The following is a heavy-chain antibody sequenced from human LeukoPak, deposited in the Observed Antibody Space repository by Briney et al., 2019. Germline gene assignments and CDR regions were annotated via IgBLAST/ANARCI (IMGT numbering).Heavy chain of an antibody. CDR1: GFTFDDYA. V-gene: IGHV3-43*02. J-gene: IGHJ6*02. D-gene: IGHD2-2*01. CDR3: AKDISYGYCSSTSCYAGGMDV. CDR2: ISGDGGST. Sequence: PGGSLRLSCAASGFTFDDYAMHWVRQAPGKGLEWVSLISGDGGSTYYADSVKGRFTISRDNSKNSLYLQMNSLRTEDTALYYRAKDISYGYCSSTSCYAGGMDVWGQGTTVTVSS.